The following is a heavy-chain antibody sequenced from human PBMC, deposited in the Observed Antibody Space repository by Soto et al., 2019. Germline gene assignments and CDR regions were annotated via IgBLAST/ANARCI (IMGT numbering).Heavy chain of an antibody. CDR2: ISGSGSST. CDR3: AAGPTIFGVVISFEYYYGFDV. CDR1: GFIFSNSA. J-gene: IGHJ6*02. Sequence: EVQLLESGGGLVQPGGSLRLSCAASGFIFSNSAMSWVRQPPGKGLEWVSAISGSGSSTYYADSVKGRFTISRDNSKNTLYLKVISLRAEDTAVYYCAAGPTIFGVVISFEYYYGFDVWGQGTTVTVSS. D-gene: IGHD3-3*01. V-gene: IGHV3-23*01.